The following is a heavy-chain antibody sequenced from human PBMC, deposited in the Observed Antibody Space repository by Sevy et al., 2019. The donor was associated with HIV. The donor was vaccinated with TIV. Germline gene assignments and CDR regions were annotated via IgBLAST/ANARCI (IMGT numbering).Heavy chain of an antibody. V-gene: IGHV3-15*01. CDR1: GFTFSNAW. CDR2: IKSKTDGGTT. Sequence: GGSLRLSCAASGFTFSNAWMSWVRQAPGKGLEWVGRIKSKTDGGTTDYAEPVKGRFTISRDESKNTLYLQMNSLKTEDTAVYYCTTGIQLVDYYYYGMDVWGQGTTVTVSS. D-gene: IGHD5-18*01. CDR3: TTGIQLVDYYYYGMDV. J-gene: IGHJ6*02.